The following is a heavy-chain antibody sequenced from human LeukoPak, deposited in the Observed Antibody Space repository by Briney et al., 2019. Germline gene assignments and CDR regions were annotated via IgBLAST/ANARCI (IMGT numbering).Heavy chain of an antibody. J-gene: IGHJ6*03. V-gene: IGHV3-53*01. Sequence: GGSLRLSCAASGFTVSSNYMSWVRQAPGKGLEWVSVIYSGGSTYYADSVKGRFTISRDNSKNTLYLQMNSLRAEDTAVYYCAKGSGSSWYYYYYYMDVWGKGTTVTVSS. CDR3: AKGSGSSWYYYYYYMDV. D-gene: IGHD6-13*01. CDR1: GFTVSSNY. CDR2: IYSGGST.